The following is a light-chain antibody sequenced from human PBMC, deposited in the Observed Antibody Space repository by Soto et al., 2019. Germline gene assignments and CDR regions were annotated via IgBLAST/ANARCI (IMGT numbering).Light chain of an antibody. CDR2: DAS. Sequence: EIVLPQSPATLSLSPGERATLSCRASQSVSRYLAWYQQKPGQAPRLLIYDASNRATGIPARFSGSGSGTDFTLTISSLEPEDFAVYYCQQRSNWPPRFTFGPGTKVDIK. CDR3: QQRSNWPPRFT. J-gene: IGKJ3*01. V-gene: IGKV3-11*01. CDR1: QSVSRY.